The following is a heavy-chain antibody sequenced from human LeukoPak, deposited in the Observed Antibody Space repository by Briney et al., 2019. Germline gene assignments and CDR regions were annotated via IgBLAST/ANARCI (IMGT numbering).Heavy chain of an antibody. Sequence: ASVKVSCKASGYTFTGYYMHWVRQAPGQGLERMGWINPNSGGTNYAQKFQGRVTMTRDTSISTAYMELSRLRSDDTAVYYCARVAGTTGSWFDPWGQGTLVTVSS. CDR1: GYTFTGYY. CDR2: INPNSGGT. J-gene: IGHJ5*02. D-gene: IGHD1-7*01. CDR3: ARVAGTTGSWFDP. V-gene: IGHV1-2*02.